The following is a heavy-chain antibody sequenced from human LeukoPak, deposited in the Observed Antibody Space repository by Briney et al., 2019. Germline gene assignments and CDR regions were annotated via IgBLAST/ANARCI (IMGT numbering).Heavy chain of an antibody. CDR2: INPSGGST. Sequence: GASVKVSCKASGYTFTSYYMHWVRQAPGQGLEWMGIINPSGGSTSYAQKFQGRVTMTRDTSTSTVYMELSSLRSEDTAVYYCARALPLYYYDSSGYIGWFDPWGQRTLVTVSS. CDR1: GYTFTSYY. CDR3: ARALPLYYYDSSGYIGWFDP. V-gene: IGHV1-46*01. D-gene: IGHD3-22*01. J-gene: IGHJ5*02.